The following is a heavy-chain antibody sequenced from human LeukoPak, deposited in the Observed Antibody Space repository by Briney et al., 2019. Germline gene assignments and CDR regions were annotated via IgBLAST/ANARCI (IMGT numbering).Heavy chain of an antibody. CDR3: ATEKGDSPDY. CDR2: ISGSASNT. J-gene: IGHJ4*02. Sequence: QTGGSLRLSCAASGFTFSSYWMSWVRQAPGKGLEWVSAISGSASNTYYADPVQGRFTISRDNSKNTLFLQMNSLRAEDTAVYYCATEKGDSPDYWGQGTLVTVSS. CDR1: GFTFSSYW. V-gene: IGHV3-23*01. D-gene: IGHD2-21*01.